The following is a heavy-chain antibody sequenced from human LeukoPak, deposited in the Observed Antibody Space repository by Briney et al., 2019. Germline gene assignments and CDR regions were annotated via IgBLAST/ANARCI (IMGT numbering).Heavy chain of an antibody. J-gene: IGHJ4*02. V-gene: IGHV3-30*18. CDR1: GFTFSSYA. CDR3: AKGRETPNYFDY. D-gene: IGHD1-26*01. CDR2: ISYDGSNK. Sequence: PGGSLRLSCAASGFTFSSYAMHWVRQAPGKGLEWVAVISYDGSNKYYADSVKGRFTISRDNSKNALSVQTNSLTAEDTAVYYCAKGRETPNYFDYWGRGTLVTVSS.